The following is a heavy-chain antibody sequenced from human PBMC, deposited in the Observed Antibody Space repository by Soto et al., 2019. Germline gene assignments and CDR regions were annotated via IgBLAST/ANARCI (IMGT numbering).Heavy chain of an antibody. J-gene: IGHJ4*02. V-gene: IGHV3-30-3*01. CDR2: ISYDGSNK. Sequence: SLRLSCAASGFTFSSYAMHWVPQAPGKGLEWVEVISYDGSNKYYADSVKGRFTISRDNSKNTLYLQMNSLRAEDTAVYYCARDADSSSPPPLFDYWGQGTLVTVSS. D-gene: IGHD6-13*01. CDR1: GFTFSSYA. CDR3: ARDADSSSPPPLFDY.